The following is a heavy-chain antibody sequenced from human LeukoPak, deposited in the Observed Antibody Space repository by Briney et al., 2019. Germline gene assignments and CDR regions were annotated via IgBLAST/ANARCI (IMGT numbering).Heavy chain of an antibody. CDR1: GGSFSGYY. J-gene: IGHJ5*02. V-gene: IGHV4-34*01. Sequence: SETLSLTCAVYGGSFSGYYWGWIRQPPGKGLGWLGEINHSGSTNYNPSLKSRVTISVDTSKNQFSLKLSSVTAGDTAVYYCASRNYDILTGAWFDPWGQGTLVTVSS. CDR2: INHSGST. CDR3: ASRNYDILTGAWFDP. D-gene: IGHD3-9*01.